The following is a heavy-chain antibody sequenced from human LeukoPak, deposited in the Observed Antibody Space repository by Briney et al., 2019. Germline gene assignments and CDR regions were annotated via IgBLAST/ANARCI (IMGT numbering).Heavy chain of an antibody. D-gene: IGHD4-23*01. V-gene: IGHV1-46*01. Sequence: GPSVKVSCKASGYTFTDFFIHWVRQAPGQGREWMGIINPSGGSTRYAQKFQGRVTMTRDTSTRTVYMELSSLRSEDTAVYYWARDVTVVTYYYFDYWGQGTLVTVSS. CDR1: GYTFTDFF. CDR2: INPSGGST. J-gene: IGHJ4*02. CDR3: ARDVTVVTYYYFDY.